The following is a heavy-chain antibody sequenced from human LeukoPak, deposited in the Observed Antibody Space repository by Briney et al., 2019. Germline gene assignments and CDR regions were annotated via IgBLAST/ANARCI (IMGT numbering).Heavy chain of an antibody. CDR1: GFTFSSTG. D-gene: IGHD1-26*01. CDR3: ARGPVGAIGFDY. Sequence: GGSLRLSCVASGFTFSSTGMHWVRQAPGKGLEWVAFIRYDGSKTYYADSVKGRFTISRDTSKNTLYLQMNSLRAEDTAVYYCARGPVGAIGFDYWGQGTLVTVSS. CDR2: IRYDGSKT. J-gene: IGHJ4*02. V-gene: IGHV3-30*02.